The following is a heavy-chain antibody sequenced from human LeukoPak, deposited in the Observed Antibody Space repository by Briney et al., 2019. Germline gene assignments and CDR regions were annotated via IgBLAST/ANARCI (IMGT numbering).Heavy chain of an antibody. D-gene: IGHD3-10*01. Sequence: GGSLRLSCAASGFTFSSYSMNWVRQAPGKGLEWVSYISSSSSTIYYADSVKGRFTISRDNAKNSLYLQMNSLRAEDTGVYYCARDQGSYYFDYWGQGTLVTVSS. CDR1: GFTFSSYS. CDR2: ISSSSSTI. CDR3: ARDQGSYYFDY. J-gene: IGHJ4*02. V-gene: IGHV3-48*01.